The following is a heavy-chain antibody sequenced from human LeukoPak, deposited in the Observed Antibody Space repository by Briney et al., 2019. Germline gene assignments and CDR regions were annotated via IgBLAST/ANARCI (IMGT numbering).Heavy chain of an antibody. CDR2: ISSSSSHI. D-gene: IGHD5-24*01. V-gene: IGHV3-21*01. Sequence: GGSLRLSCAASGFTFSSYSMIWVRQAPGKGLEWVSSISSSSSHIYYADSVKGRFTMSRDNAKNSLFLQMNSLRAEDTAVYYCAKDDAWLQYGDWGRGTLVTVSS. CDR3: AKDDAWLQYGD. CDR1: GFTFSSYS. J-gene: IGHJ4*02.